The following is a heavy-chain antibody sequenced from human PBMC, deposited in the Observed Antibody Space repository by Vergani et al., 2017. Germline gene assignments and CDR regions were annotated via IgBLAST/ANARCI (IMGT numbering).Heavy chain of an antibody. CDR3: ARDGRRITMVRGVIRPYGMDV. J-gene: IGHJ6*02. Sequence: QVQLVQSGAEVKKPGSSVKVSCKASGGTFSSYAISWVRQAPGQGLEWMGGIIPIFGTANYAQKFQGRVTITADESTSTAYMELSSLRSEDTAVYYCARDGRRITMVRGVIRPYGMDVWGQGTTVTVSS. CDR1: GGTFSSYA. V-gene: IGHV1-69*01. D-gene: IGHD3-10*01. CDR2: IIPIFGTA.